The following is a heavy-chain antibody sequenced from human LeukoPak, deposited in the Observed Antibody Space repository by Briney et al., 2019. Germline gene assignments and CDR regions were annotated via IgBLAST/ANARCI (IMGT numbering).Heavy chain of an antibody. D-gene: IGHD2-8*01. J-gene: IGHJ4*02. CDR2: INPDSGGT. V-gene: IGHV1-2*02. CDR1: GYTFSDYY. CDR3: ARGLVLMVYATLDY. Sequence: GASVKVSCKASGYTFSDYYMHWVRQAHGQGLEWMGWINPDSGGTKYAQKFQDRVTMTSDTSISTAYMGLSSLRSEDTAVYYCARGLVLMVYATLDYWGQGTLVTVSS.